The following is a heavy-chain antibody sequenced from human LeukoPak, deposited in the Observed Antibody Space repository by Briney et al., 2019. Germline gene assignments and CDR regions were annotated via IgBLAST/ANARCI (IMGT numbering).Heavy chain of an antibody. CDR1: GFSFSNYA. CDR2: ITGSGDST. V-gene: IGHV3-23*01. D-gene: IGHD3-3*01. CDR3: AKDEIFGGYYY. J-gene: IGHJ4*02. Sequence: GGSLRLSCVSSGFSFSNYAMSWVRQAPGKGLEWVSAITGSGDSTYNADSVKGRFTISRDNSKNMLYLQMNSLRAEDTAVYYCAKDEIFGGYYYWGQGTLVAVSS.